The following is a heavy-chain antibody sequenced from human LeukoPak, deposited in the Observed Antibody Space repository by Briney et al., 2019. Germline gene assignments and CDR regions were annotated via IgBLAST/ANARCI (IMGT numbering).Heavy chain of an antibody. Sequence: GGSLRLSCAASGFTFRSYSMNWVRQAPGKGLEWLSYISSTCSPISYADSVKGRFTISRDNSKNTLFLQMNSLRAEDTAVYYCAEGGYGYTFDYWGQGTLVTVSS. V-gene: IGHV3-48*01. CDR2: ISSTCSPI. CDR3: AEGGYGYTFDY. D-gene: IGHD5-18*01. CDR1: GFTFRSYS. J-gene: IGHJ4*02.